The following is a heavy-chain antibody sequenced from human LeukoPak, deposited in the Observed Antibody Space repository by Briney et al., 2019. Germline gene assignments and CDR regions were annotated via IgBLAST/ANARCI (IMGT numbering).Heavy chain of an antibody. D-gene: IGHD1-26*01. J-gene: IGHJ4*02. CDR1: AFSMSSYY. CDR3: ARTTGSGSYSDF. Sequence: SETLSLTCSVSAFSMSSYYWSWLRQPPGKGLEWIGSINYSRSTNYNPSLNSRITISVDTSKIQFSLKLNSVNAADTAVYHCARTTGSGSYSDFWGQGTLVTVST. V-gene: IGHV4-59*01. CDR2: INYSRST.